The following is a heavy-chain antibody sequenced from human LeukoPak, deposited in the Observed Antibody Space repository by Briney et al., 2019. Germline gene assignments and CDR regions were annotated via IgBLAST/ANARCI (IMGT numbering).Heavy chain of an antibody. CDR2: IIPIFGTA. Sequence: GASVKVSCKASGGTFSSYAISWVRQAPGQGLEWMGGIIPIFGTANYAQKFQGRVTITADESTSTAYVELSSLRSEDTAVYYCAKEVRYDYVWGSSNPAFDYWGQGTLVTVSS. J-gene: IGHJ4*02. CDR3: AKEVRYDYVWGSSNPAFDY. V-gene: IGHV1-69*13. D-gene: IGHD3-16*01. CDR1: GGTFSSYA.